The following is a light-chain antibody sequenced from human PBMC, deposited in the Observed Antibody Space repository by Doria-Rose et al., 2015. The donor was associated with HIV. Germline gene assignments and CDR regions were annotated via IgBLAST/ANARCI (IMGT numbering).Light chain of an antibody. V-gene: IGKV1-8*01. Sequence: GDRVNTTCRANQGISTYLAWYQQKPGKAPQLLISAASTLESGVPSRFSGSGSATDFTLTISCLQSEDFATYYCQQYYSYPRTFGQGTKVEIK. J-gene: IGKJ1*01. CDR3: QQYYSYPRT. CDR2: AAS. CDR1: QGISTY.